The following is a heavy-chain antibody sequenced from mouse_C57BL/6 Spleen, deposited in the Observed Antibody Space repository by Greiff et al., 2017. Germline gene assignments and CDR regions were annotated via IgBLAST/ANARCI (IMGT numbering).Heavy chain of an antibody. CDR3: ASQGLKKDSSAYSDY. CDR2: IDSSDSET. J-gene: IGHJ2*01. V-gene: IGHV1-52*01. Sequence: QVQLQQPGAELVRPGSSVQLSCKASGYTFTSYWMHWVKQRPIQGLEWIGNIDSSDSETHYNQKFKDKATLTVDKSSSSAYMQLGSLTSVDSAVYYCASQGLKKDSSAYSDYWGQGTTLTVAS. CDR1: GYTFTSYW. D-gene: IGHD3-2*02.